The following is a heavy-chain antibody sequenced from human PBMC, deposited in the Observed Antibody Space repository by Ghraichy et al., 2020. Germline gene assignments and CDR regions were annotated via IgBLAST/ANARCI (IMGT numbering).Heavy chain of an antibody. D-gene: IGHD3-10*01. CDR3: ARSYYYGSGSCDY. V-gene: IGHV3-21*01. J-gene: IGHJ4*02. CDR1: GFTFSSYS. CDR2: ISSSSSYI. Sequence: GESLNISCAASGFTFSSYSMNWVRQAPGKGLEWVSSISSSSSYIYYADSVKGRFTISRDNAKNSLYLQMNSLRAEDTAVYYCARSYYYGSGSCDYWGQGTLVTVSS.